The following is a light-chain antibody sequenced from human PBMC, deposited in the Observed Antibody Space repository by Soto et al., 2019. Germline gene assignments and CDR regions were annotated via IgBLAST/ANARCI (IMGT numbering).Light chain of an antibody. CDR2: AAS. V-gene: IGKV3-20*01. J-gene: IGKJ2*01. CDR1: ESISSSY. Sequence: EIVLTQSPGTLSLSPGEGATLSCRASESISSSYLAWYQQRPGQSPRLLIYAASSRAAGIPARFSGSGSGADFSPTISRLEPEDFAVYYCQLYGGSHMFSFGQGTKLQIK. CDR3: QLYGGSHMFS.